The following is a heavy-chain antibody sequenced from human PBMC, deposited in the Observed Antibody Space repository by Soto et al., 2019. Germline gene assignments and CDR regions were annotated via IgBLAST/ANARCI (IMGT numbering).Heavy chain of an antibody. J-gene: IGHJ4*02. Sequence: EVQLVESGGGLVQPGGSLRLSCAASGFTVSSNYMSWVRQAPGKGLEWVSVIYSGGSTYYADSVKGRFTISRHNSKNTLYLQTNRLRAEDTAVYYCAREGSGPIDYWGQGTLVTVCS. CDR1: GFTVSSNY. D-gene: IGHD2-15*01. CDR3: AREGSGPIDY. V-gene: IGHV3-53*04. CDR2: IYSGGST.